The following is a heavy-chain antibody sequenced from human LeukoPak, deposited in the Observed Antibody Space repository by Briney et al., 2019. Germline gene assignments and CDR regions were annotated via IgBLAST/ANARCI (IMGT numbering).Heavy chain of an antibody. CDR1: GYTFTISG. D-gene: IGHD1-26*01. CDR2: ISAYNGNT. Sequence: GASVTLSCTASGYTFTISGISWVRQAPGHGLEWMGWISAYNGNTNYAQKLQGRVTMTTDTSTSTAYMELRSLRSDDTAVYYCAKNGSGSYLDDYWGQGTLVTVSS. CDR3: AKNGSGSYLDDY. J-gene: IGHJ4*02. V-gene: IGHV1-18*01.